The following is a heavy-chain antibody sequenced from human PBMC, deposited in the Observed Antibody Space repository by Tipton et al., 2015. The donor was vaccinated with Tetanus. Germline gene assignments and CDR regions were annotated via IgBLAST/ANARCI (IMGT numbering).Heavy chain of an antibody. D-gene: IGHD3-10*01. CDR2: IYTSGST. Sequence: LRLSCTVSGGSISSYYWSWIRQPPGKGLEWIGRIYTSGSTNYNPPLKSRVTMSVDTPKNQFSLKLSSVTAADTAVYYCARAPSGSRLVGMDVWGQGTTVTVSS. V-gene: IGHV4-4*07. CDR3: ARAPSGSRLVGMDV. CDR1: GGSISSYY. J-gene: IGHJ6*02.